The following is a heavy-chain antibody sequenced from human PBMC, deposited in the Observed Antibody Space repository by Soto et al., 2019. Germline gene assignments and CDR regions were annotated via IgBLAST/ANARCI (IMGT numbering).Heavy chain of an antibody. V-gene: IGHV3-66*01. CDR1: GFNVSRNY. D-gene: IGHD1-26*01. J-gene: IGHJ4*02. Sequence: EVQLVESGGGLVQPGGSLRLSCAASGFNVSRNYMNWVRQAPGKGPEWVSLIYSNGGRKYADSVMGRFTISRDTSNNTMFLQMNRLRVEDTAVYYCARKTDSGGSGKGAYWGRGTLVNVSS. CDR2: IYSNGGR. CDR3: ARKTDSGGSGKGAY.